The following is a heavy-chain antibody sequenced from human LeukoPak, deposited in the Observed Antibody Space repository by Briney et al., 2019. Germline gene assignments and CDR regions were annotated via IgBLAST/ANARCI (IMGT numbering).Heavy chain of an antibody. Sequence: PGGSLRLSCAASGFTFSSYWMSWVRQAPGKGLEWVANIKQDGSEKYYVDSVKGRFTISRDNAKNSLYLQMNSLRAEDTAVYYCARGSMVSGGSPEFDYWGQGTLVTVSS. V-gene: IGHV3-7*01. CDR3: ARGSMVSGGSPEFDY. CDR1: GFTFSSYW. CDR2: IKQDGSEK. J-gene: IGHJ4*02. D-gene: IGHD2-15*01.